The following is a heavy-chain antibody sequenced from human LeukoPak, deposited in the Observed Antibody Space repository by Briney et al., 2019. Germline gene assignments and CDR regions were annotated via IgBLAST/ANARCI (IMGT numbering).Heavy chain of an antibody. J-gene: IGHJ4*02. CDR1: GYTFTGYY. Sequence: ASVKVSCKASGYTFTGYYMHWVRQAPGQGLEWMGWINPNSGGTNYAQKFQGRVTMTRDTSISTAYMELSRLRSDDTAVYYCARVFLFWSGYYDYWGQGTLVTVSS. CDR3: ARVFLFWSGYYDY. D-gene: IGHD3-3*01. V-gene: IGHV1-2*02. CDR2: INPNSGGT.